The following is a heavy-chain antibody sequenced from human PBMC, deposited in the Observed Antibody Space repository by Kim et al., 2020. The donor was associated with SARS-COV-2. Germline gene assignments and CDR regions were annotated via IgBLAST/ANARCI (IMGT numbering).Heavy chain of an antibody. CDR2: IIPFFDTT. CDR1: GGTFGTYP. CDR3: ASRFFDSSGNYHDF. Sequence: SVKVSCKASGGTFGTYPISWVRQAPGQGLEWMGGIIPFFDTTNYAPKFQGRVTMTADDSTRTTYMELSSLRSGDTAVYFCASRFFDSSGNYHDFWGQGT. D-gene: IGHD3-22*01. J-gene: IGHJ4*02. V-gene: IGHV1-69*13.